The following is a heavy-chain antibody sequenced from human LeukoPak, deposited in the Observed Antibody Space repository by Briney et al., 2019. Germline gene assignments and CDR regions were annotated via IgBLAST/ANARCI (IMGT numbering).Heavy chain of an antibody. V-gene: IGHV3-23*01. Sequence: GGSLRLSCAASGIVFSNTAMNWARQSPGRGLEWVSAISGGGERTFYADSVKGRFTISRDNSKNMVYLQMNSLRADDTAIYYCGKDGGQYTSGPEFNPRGQGALVTVSS. D-gene: IGHD6-19*01. CDR3: GKDGGQYTSGPEFNP. J-gene: IGHJ5*02. CDR1: GIVFSNTA. CDR2: ISGGGERT.